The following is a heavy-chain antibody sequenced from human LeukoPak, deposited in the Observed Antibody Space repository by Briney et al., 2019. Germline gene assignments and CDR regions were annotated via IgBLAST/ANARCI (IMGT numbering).Heavy chain of an antibody. CDR3: AKAAGSTSCEIIDY. CDR2: ISWNSGSI. V-gene: IGHV3-9*03. J-gene: IGHJ4*02. CDR1: GFTFDDYA. D-gene: IGHD2-2*01. Sequence: PGRSLRLSCAASGFTFDDYAMHWVRQAPGKGLEWVSGISWNSGSIGYADSVKGRFTISRDNAKNSLYLQMNSLRAEDMALYYCAKAAGSTSCEIIDYWGQGTLVTVSS.